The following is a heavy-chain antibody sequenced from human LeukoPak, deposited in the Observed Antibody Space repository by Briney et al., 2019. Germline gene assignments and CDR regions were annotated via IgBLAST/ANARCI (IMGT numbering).Heavy chain of an antibody. CDR1: GFTFNNYW. CDR3: AAAVAAAPGAY. V-gene: IGHV3-74*01. D-gene: IGHD6-13*01. J-gene: IGHJ4*02. CDR2: INSDGRST. Sequence: GGSLRLSCAASGFTFNNYWTHWVRQAPGEGLVWISRINSDGRSTNYADSVKGRFNISRDDAKNTLYLQMNSLRAEDTAVYYCAAAVAAAPGAYWGQGTLVTVSS.